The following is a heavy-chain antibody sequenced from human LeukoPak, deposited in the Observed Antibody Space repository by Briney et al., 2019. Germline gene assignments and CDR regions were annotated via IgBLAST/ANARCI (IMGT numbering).Heavy chain of an antibody. CDR3: AKDSPYSGYVGFDY. CDR2: ISTSGGRT. V-gene: IGHV3-23*01. D-gene: IGHD5-12*01. Sequence: GGSLRLSCAASGFTFSSYAMTWVRQAPGKGLEWVSEISTSGGRTNYVDSVKGRFTISRDNSKNTLYLQMNSLRAEDTAVYFCAKDSPYSGYVGFDYWGQGTLVTVSS. J-gene: IGHJ4*02. CDR1: GFTFSSYA.